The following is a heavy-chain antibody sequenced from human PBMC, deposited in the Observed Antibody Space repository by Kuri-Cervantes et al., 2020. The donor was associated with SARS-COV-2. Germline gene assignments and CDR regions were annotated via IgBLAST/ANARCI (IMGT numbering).Heavy chain of an antibody. CDR3: AGLVPYYDFWSGSYYFDY. D-gene: IGHD3-3*01. V-gene: IGHV4-39*01. Sequence: ESLKISCTVSGGSISSSSYYWGWIRQPPGKGLEWIGSIYYSGSTYYNPSLKSRVTISVDTSKNQFSLKLSSVTAADTAVYYCAGLVPYYDFWSGSYYFDYWGQGTLVTVSS. CDR1: GGSISSSSYY. CDR2: IYYSGST. J-gene: IGHJ4*02.